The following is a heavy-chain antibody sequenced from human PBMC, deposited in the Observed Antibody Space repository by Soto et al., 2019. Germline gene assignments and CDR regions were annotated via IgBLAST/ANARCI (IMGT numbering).Heavy chain of an antibody. CDR2: IYPGDSDT. J-gene: IGHJ4*02. V-gene: IGHV5-51*01. CDR3: ARLSGPEHGPSY. CDR1: GYKFSKYW. Sequence: GAAQKISCEGSGYKFSKYWSGRVRQMPGKGLEWMGIIYPGDSDTRYSPSFQGQVTFSADKSISTAYLQWSSLKASDTAIYYCARLSGPEHGPSYWGQGTLVTVSS.